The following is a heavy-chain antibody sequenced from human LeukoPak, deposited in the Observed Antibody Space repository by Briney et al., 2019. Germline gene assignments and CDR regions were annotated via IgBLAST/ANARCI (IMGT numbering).Heavy chain of an antibody. CDR1: GFTFDDYG. V-gene: IGHV3-11*04. Sequence: GGSLRLSCAASGFTFDDYGMSGVRQAPGKGLEWVSYISSVGSTIYYADSVKGRFTISRDNAKNSLYLQMNSLRAEDTAVYYCARNYVWGSYRYPTAFDIWGQGTMVTVSS. CDR2: ISSVGSTI. CDR3: ARNYVWGSYRYPTAFDI. J-gene: IGHJ3*02. D-gene: IGHD3-16*02.